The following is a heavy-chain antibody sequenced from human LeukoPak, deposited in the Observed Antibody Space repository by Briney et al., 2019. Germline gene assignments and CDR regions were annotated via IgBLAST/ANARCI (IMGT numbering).Heavy chain of an antibody. J-gene: IGHJ4*02. CDR2: IIPIFGTA. D-gene: IGHD5-18*01. CDR1: GGTFSSYA. CDR3: ARAEGYGSFDY. V-gene: IGHV1-69*06. Sequence: GASVKVSCQASGGTFSSYAISWVRQAPGQGLEWMGGIIPIFGTANYAQKFQGRVTITADKSTSTAYMELSSLRSEDTAVYYCARAEGYGSFDYWGQGTLVTVSS.